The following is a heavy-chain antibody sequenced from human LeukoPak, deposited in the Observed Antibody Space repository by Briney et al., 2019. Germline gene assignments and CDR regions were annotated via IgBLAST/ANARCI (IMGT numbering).Heavy chain of an antibody. CDR3: AREVGYGDYFD. CDR2: IYYSGST. V-gene: IGHV4-59*01. CDR1: GGSISSYY. Sequence: SETLSLTCTVSGGSISSYYWSWIRQPPGKGLEWVGYIYYSGSTNYNPSLKSRVTISVDTSKNQFSLKLSSVTAADTAVYYCAREVGYGDYFDWGQGTLVTVSS. D-gene: IGHD4-17*01. J-gene: IGHJ4*02.